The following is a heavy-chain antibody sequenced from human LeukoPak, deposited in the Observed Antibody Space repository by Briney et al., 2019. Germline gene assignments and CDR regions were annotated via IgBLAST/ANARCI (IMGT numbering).Heavy chain of an antibody. D-gene: IGHD3-10*01. J-gene: IGHJ4*02. CDR1: GFTFSSYA. V-gene: IGHV3-23*01. CDR2: ISGSGGST. CDR3: ARGYYYGSGSYYATFDY. Sequence: GGSLRLSCAASGFTFSSYAMSWVRQAPGKGLEWVSAISGSGGSTYYADSVKGRFTISRDNSKNTLYLQMNSLRAEDTAVYYCARGYYYGSGSYYATFDYWGQGTLVTVSS.